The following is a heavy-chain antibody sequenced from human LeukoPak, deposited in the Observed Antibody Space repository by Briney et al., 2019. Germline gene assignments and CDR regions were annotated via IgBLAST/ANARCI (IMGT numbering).Heavy chain of an antibody. CDR3: ARFPDIVVVPAAIGFDY. CDR2: IKQDGSEK. CDR1: GFTFSSYW. J-gene: IGHJ4*02. Sequence: GGSLRLSCAASGFTFSSYWMSWVRQAPGKGLEWVANIKQDGSEKYYVDSVKGRFTISRDNAKNSLYLQVNSLRAEDTAVYYCARFPDIVVVPAAIGFDYWGQGTLVTVSS. D-gene: IGHD2-2*02. V-gene: IGHV3-7*01.